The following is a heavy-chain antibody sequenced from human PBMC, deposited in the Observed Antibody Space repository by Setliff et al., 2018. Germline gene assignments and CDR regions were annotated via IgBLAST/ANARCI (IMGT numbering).Heavy chain of an antibody. Sequence: GGSLRLSCAASGFTFIDYYMNWIRQTPRKGLEWISHIDPRGSPVDYVDSVKGRFTISRDNAKNTLYLQMNSLRAEDTAVYYCARARGSGYFDYWGQGTLVTVSS. CDR3: ARARGSGYFDY. J-gene: IGHJ4*02. D-gene: IGHD3-22*01. V-gene: IGHV3-11*04. CDR2: IDPRGSPV. CDR1: GFTFIDYY.